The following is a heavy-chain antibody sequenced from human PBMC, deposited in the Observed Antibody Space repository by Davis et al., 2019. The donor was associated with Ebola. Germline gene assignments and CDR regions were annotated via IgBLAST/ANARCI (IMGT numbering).Heavy chain of an antibody. CDR1: RYILPNYA. J-gene: IGHJ4*02. Sequence: ASVPVSRMASRYILPNYAMHWLHQAPGQRLEWMGWINAGNGNTKYSQKFQGRVTITRDTSARTAYVGLSRLRSEDTAVYYCARNEIAPFDYWGQGTLVTVSS. CDR2: INAGNGNT. D-gene: IGHD2-21*01. V-gene: IGHV1-3*01. CDR3: ARNEIAPFDY.